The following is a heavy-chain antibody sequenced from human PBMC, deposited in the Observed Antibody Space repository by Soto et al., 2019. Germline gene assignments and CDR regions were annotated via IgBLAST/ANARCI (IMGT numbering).Heavy chain of an antibody. D-gene: IGHD3-22*01. CDR2: INHSGST. V-gene: IGHV4-34*01. J-gene: IGHJ4*02. CDR3: ARGAGVDSNGYYLYYFDY. Sequence: PSETLSLTCAVYGGSFSGYYWSWIRQRPGKGLEWIGEINHSGSTNYNPSLKSRVTISVDTSKNQFSLKLSSVTAADTAVYYCARGAGVDSNGYYLYYFDYWGQGTLVTVSS. CDR1: GGSFSGYY.